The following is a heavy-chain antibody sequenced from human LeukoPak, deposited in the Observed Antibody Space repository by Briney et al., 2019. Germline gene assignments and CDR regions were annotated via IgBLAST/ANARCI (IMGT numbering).Heavy chain of an antibody. V-gene: IGHV3-23*01. Sequence: GGSLRLSCAASGFNFSSYSMNWVRQAPGKGLEWVSSISSSAYYTYYADSVKGRFTISRDNSKNTLYLQVNSLRAEDTAVYYCAKSNYYGSERDAFDIWGQGTMVTVSS. CDR1: GFNFSSYS. CDR2: ISSSAYYT. J-gene: IGHJ3*02. CDR3: AKSNYYGSERDAFDI. D-gene: IGHD3-10*01.